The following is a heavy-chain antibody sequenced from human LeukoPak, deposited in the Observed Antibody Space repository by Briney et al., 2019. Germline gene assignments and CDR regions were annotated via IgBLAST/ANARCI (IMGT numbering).Heavy chain of an antibody. Sequence: PSETLSLTCAVSGVSISPYYWAWIRQPPGKGLEWIGYIHTSGSNNQYPSLKSRVTISVDKSKNHSSLRLTSVTAADTAVYYCARLSAAVHLGAFDLWGQGTMVTVSS. CDR1: GVSISPYY. J-gene: IGHJ3*01. V-gene: IGHV4-4*09. CDR3: ARLSAAVHLGAFDL. D-gene: IGHD3-3*01. CDR2: IHTSGSN.